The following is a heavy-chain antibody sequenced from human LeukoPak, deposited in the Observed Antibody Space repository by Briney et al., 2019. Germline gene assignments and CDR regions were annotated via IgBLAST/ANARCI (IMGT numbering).Heavy chain of an antibody. CDR1: GFTFSSYG. Sequence: PGGSLRLSCAASGFTFSSYGMHWVRQAPGKGLEWVAFIRYDGSNKYYADSVKGRFTNSRDNSKNTLYLQMNSLRAEDTAVYYCAREYSSSYGAFDIWGQGTMVTVSS. D-gene: IGHD6-6*01. CDR2: IRYDGSNK. CDR3: AREYSSSYGAFDI. V-gene: IGHV3-30*02. J-gene: IGHJ3*02.